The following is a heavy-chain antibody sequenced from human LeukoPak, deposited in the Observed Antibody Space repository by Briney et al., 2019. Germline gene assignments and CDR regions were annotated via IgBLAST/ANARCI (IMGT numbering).Heavy chain of an antibody. CDR2: VNGKRGDT. CDR1: GFCLTDHY. D-gene: IGHD2-15*01. J-gene: IGHJ4*02. CDR3: ARDFSWGPDC. Sequence: ASVKVSCKASGFCLTDHYMHWLRQAPGQGLEWMGWVNGKRGDTNYAQQFQDRVLMTRDTSINTIYMELTRLTTDDTATYYCARDFSWGPDCWGQGTLVTVSS. V-gene: IGHV1-2*02.